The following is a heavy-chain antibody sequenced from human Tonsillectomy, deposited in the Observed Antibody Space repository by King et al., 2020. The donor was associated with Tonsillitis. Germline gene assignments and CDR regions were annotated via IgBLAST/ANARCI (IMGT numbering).Heavy chain of an antibody. CDR1: GFTFSYAW. J-gene: IGHJ5*02. V-gene: IGHV3-15*01. Sequence: VQLVESGGGLVKPGGSLRLSCAASGFTFSYAWMSWVRQAPGKGLEWVGRIKSKTDGETTDYAAPVKGRFTISRDDSKNTLYLQMNSLKTEETAVYFCTTDCGSSGCCGGAWFDTGGRGSLVTVS. D-gene: IGHD2-21*01. CDR3: TTDCGSSGCCGGAWFDT. CDR2: IKSKTDGETT.